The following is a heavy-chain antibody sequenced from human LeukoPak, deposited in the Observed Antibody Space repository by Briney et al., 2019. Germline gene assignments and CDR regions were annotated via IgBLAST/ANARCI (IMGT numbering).Heavy chain of an antibody. CDR1: GGSIISTRDH. Sequence: SETLSLTCSVSGGSIISTRDHWDWIRQPPGKGLEWIASVHYSGTTYYNPSLKSRVTISVDTSKNQFSLKLSSVTAADTAVYYCARGDILSRYSSSRNNNWFDPWGQGTLVTVSS. CDR2: VHYSGTT. J-gene: IGHJ5*02. V-gene: IGHV4-39*07. CDR3: ARGDILSRYSSSRNNNWFDP. D-gene: IGHD6-13*01.